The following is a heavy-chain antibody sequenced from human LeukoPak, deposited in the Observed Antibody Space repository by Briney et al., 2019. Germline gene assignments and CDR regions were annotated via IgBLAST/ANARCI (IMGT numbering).Heavy chain of an antibody. CDR3: ARDKGLSTDFWSGYYYYYYGMDV. CDR1: GFTFSSYW. Sequence: GGSLRLSCAASGFTFSSYWMSWVRQAPGKGLEWVANIKQDGSEKYYVDSVKGRFTISRDNAKNSLYLQMNSLRAEDTAVYYCARDKGLSTDFWSGYYYYYYGMDVWGQGTTVTVSS. V-gene: IGHV3-7*05. J-gene: IGHJ6*02. CDR2: IKQDGSEK. D-gene: IGHD3-3*01.